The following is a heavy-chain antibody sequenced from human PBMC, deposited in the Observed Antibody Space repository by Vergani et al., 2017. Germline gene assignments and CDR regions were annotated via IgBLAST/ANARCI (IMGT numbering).Heavy chain of an antibody. J-gene: IGHJ6*02. Sequence: EESGGGSVKPGGSPRLFCAASGFKFSDHYMSWIRQAPGKGLEWVSHISPGASTVSYTDSVTGRFTVSRDNDNNSLTLDMTTLRVEDTAVYYCAKNPGISTTRHYYAMDVWGQGTTVTVSS. CDR3: AKNPGISTTRHYYAMDV. CDR1: GFKFSDHY. V-gene: IGHV3-11*04. D-gene: IGHD1-1*01. CDR2: ISPGASTV.